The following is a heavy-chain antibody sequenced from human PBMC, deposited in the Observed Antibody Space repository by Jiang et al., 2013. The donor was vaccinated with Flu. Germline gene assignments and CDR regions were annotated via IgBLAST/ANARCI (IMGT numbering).Heavy chain of an antibody. D-gene: IGHD6-13*01. V-gene: IGHV3-74*01. Sequence: GLVWVSRINSDGSSTSYADSVKGRFTISRDNAKNTLYLQMNSLRAEDTAVYYCASDPSAAAGNYWGQGTLVTVSS. CDR2: INSDGSST. CDR3: ASDPSAAAGNY. J-gene: IGHJ4*02.